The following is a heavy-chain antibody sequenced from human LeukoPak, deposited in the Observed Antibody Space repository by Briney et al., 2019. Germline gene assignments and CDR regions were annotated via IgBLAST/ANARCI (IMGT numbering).Heavy chain of an antibody. J-gene: IGHJ5*02. CDR1: GFTFDDSA. D-gene: IGHD2-2*02. CDR2: IKSKTDGGTT. V-gene: IGHV3-15*01. CDR3: ARYCSSTSCYKPP. Sequence: KSGGSLRLSCAASGFTFDDSAMHWVRQAPGKGLEWVGRIKSKTDGGTTDYAAPVKGRFTISRDDSKNTLYLQMNSLKTEDTAVYYCARYCSSTSCYKPPWGQGTLVTVSS.